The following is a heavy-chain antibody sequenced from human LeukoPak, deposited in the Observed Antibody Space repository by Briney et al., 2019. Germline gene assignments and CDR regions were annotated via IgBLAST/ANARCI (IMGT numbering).Heavy chain of an antibody. CDR1: GGSISSYN. CDR3: ARAPYHCSSTSCSSYYFDY. Sequence: SETLSLTCTVSGGSISSYNWSWIRQPPGKGLEWIGYIYYSGSTNYNPSLKSRVTISVDTSKNQFSLKLSSVTAADTAVYYCARAPYHCSSTSCSSYYFDYWGQGTLVTVSS. J-gene: IGHJ4*02. CDR2: IYYSGST. D-gene: IGHD2-2*01. V-gene: IGHV4-59*01.